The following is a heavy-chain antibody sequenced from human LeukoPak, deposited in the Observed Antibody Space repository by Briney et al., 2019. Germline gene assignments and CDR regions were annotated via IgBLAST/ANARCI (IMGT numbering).Heavy chain of an antibody. CDR3: AREIGGYSYGYVPREVSYYFDY. CDR2: IHTSGST. D-gene: IGHD5-18*01. CDR1: GGSISSYY. J-gene: IGHJ4*02. Sequence: SETLSPTCTVSGGSISSYYWSWIRQPAGKGLEWIGRIHTSGSTNYSPSLKSRVTISVDTSKNQFSLKLSSVTAADTAVYYCAREIGGYSYGYVPREVSYYFDYWGQGTLVTVSS. V-gene: IGHV4-4*07.